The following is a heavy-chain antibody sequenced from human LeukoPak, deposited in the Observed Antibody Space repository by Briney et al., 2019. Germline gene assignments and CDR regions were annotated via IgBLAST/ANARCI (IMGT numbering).Heavy chain of an antibody. D-gene: IGHD3-22*01. Sequence: GGSPRLSCAASGFTFSTYAMSWVRQAPGKGLEWGSDIRGSDGSTYYADAVKGRFTISRDNSKNTLYLQMNSLRAEDTAVYYCARYYDKSGYYGRHDYWGQGTLVTVSS. J-gene: IGHJ4*02. V-gene: IGHV3-23*01. CDR2: IRGSDGST. CDR3: ARYYDKSGYYGRHDY. CDR1: GFTFSTYA.